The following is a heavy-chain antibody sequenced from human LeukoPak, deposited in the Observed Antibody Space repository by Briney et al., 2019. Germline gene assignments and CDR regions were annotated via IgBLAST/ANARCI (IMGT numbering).Heavy chain of an antibody. CDR1: GFTFRSHA. J-gene: IGHJ4*02. D-gene: IGHD3-9*01. Sequence: GGSLRLSCVGSGFTFRSHAMSWVRQAPEKGLEFVSGIYENGGTTYYADSVKGRFSISRDNSKNTLYLQMNSLRAEDTAVYYCARDSGQRTRVLRYFDWLLWYFDYWGQGTLVTVSS. CDR2: IYENGGTT. V-gene: IGHV3-23*01. CDR3: ARDSGQRTRVLRYFDWLLWYFDY.